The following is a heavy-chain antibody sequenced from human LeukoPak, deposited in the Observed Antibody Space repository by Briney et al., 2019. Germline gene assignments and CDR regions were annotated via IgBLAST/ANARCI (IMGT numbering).Heavy chain of an antibody. J-gene: IGHJ4*02. CDR3: ASYSSSPPGLDY. D-gene: IGHD6-6*01. V-gene: IGHV4-59*01. CDR1: GGSISSYY. Sequence: PSETLSLTCTVSGGSISSYYWSWIRQPPGKGLEWIGYIYYSGSTNYNPSLKSRVTISVDTSKNQFSLRLSSVTAADTAVYYCASYSSSPPGLDYWGQGTLVTVSS. CDR2: IYYSGST.